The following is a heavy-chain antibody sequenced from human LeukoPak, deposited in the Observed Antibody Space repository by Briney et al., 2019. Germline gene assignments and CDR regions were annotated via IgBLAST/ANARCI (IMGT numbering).Heavy chain of an antibody. Sequence: TGGSLRLSCAASGFTFSSCAMSWVRQAPGKGLEWVSAISGSGGSTYYADSVKGRFTISRDNSKNTLYLQMNSLRAEDTAVYYCAKRNYYDSSGYFDYWGQGTLVTVSS. CDR3: AKRNYYDSSGYFDY. V-gene: IGHV3-23*01. CDR1: GFTFSSCA. J-gene: IGHJ4*02. CDR2: ISGSGGST. D-gene: IGHD3-22*01.